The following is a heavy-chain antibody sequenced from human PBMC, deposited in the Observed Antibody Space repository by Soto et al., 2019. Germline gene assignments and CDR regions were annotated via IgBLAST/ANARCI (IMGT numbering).Heavy chain of an antibody. D-gene: IGHD6-19*01. CDR1: GFTFSSYG. J-gene: IGHJ4*02. CDR3: AKEGEHSSGWANFDY. CDR2: ISYDGSNK. V-gene: IGHV3-30*18. Sequence: GGSLRLSCAASGFTFSSYGMHWVRQAPGKGLEWVAVISYDGSNKYYADSVKGRFTISRDNAKNSLYLQMNSLRAEDTAVYYCAKEGEHSSGWANFDYWGQGTLVTVS.